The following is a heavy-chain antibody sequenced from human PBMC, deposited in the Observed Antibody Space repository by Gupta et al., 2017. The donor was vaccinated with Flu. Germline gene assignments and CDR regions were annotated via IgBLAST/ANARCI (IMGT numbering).Heavy chain of an antibody. J-gene: IGHJ4*02. Sequence: QAQLVESGGGVVQHGMSLRLSCVASGFTFNITGMHWARQAPGKGLEWLALISYDGTYKYFADSVRGRFTISRDNTENTVFLQMNSLRAEDTAVYYCARSQCGGDCYDDYWGQGTLVTVSS. V-gene: IGHV3-30*03. CDR1: GFTFNITG. D-gene: IGHD2-21*02. CDR3: ARSQCGGDCYDDY. CDR2: ISYDGTYK.